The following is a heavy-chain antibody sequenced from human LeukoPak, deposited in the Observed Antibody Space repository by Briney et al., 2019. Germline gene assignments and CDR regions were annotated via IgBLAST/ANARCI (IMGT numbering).Heavy chain of an antibody. CDR1: GGAIGSHF. CDR3: ASLRGGTPSY. J-gene: IGHJ4*02. D-gene: IGHD3-16*01. CDR2: INYSGTT. V-gene: IGHV4-59*11. Sequence: KPSGTPSLTRTVSGGAIGSHFWDWIREPPGKGLEWIGYINYSGTTSYNPSLKSRITLSIDTSKNQFSLKVNSVTAADTAVYYCASLRGGTPSYWGQGTPVTVSS.